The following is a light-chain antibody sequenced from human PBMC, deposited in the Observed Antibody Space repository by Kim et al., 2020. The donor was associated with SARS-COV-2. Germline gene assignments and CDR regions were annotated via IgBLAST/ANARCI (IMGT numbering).Light chain of an antibody. J-gene: IGKJ4*01. CDR2: GAS. Sequence: SPGERATLSCRASQSVSSNYLAWYQQKPGQAPRLLIYGASSRATGIPDRFSGSGSGTDFTLTISRLDPEDFAVYYCQQYASSPLTFGGGTKVDIK. CDR3: QQYASSPLT. CDR1: QSVSSNY. V-gene: IGKV3-20*01.